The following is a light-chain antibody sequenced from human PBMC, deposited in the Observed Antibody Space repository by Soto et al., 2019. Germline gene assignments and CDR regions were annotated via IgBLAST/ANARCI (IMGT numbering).Light chain of an antibody. CDR2: KAS. Sequence: DIKMTQFPSTLSASVGDRVTITCRASQSISTWLAWYQQKPGKAPKLLIYKASSLESGVPSRFSGSGSGTEFTLSISSLQPDDFGTYYCQQYNTYWTFGQGTKVEVK. CDR3: QQYNTYWT. V-gene: IGKV1-5*03. CDR1: QSISTW. J-gene: IGKJ1*01.